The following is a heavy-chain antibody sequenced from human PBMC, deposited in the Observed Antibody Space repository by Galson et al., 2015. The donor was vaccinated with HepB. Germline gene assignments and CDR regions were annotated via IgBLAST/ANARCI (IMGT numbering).Heavy chain of an antibody. D-gene: IGHD1-26*01. CDR3: ARADGTGYYGLFDY. J-gene: IGHJ4*02. V-gene: IGHV3-74*01. CDR1: GFSLSRHW. CDR2: INMDGTST. Sequence: LRLSCAASGFSLSRHWMHWVRQGPGKGLVWVSRINMDGTSTSYAESVKGRFTISKDNAKNTLYLQMNSLRLEDTAVYYCARADGTGYYGLFDYWGLGTLVTVSS.